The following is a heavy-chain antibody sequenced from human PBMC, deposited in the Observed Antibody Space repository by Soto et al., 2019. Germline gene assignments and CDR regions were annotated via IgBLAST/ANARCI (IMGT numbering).Heavy chain of an antibody. Sequence: PSETLPLTCTVSGASMSSGGYCWTWIRQSPGKGLEWIGYIYYSGSTYYNPSLESRVAISLDTSRSQFSLTLHSVTAADTAIYYCARDRHNNFFDPWGQGTLVTVSS. CDR3: ARDRHNNFFDP. CDR1: GASMSSGGYC. D-gene: IGHD6-6*01. J-gene: IGHJ5*02. V-gene: IGHV4-31*03. CDR2: IYYSGST.